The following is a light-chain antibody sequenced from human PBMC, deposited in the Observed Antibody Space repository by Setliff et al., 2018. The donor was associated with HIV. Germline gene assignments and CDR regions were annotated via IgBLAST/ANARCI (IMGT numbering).Light chain of an antibody. Sequence: QSALTQPASVSGSPGQSITLSCTGTSSDVGSHNFVSWYQQHPGRAPKLMIYDVTKRPSGVSDRFSGSKSGNTASLTISGLQTEDEADYYCCSYTSSLTYVFGTGTKVTVL. CDR1: SSDVGSHNF. CDR3: CSYTSSLTYV. CDR2: DVT. V-gene: IGLV2-14*03. J-gene: IGLJ1*01.